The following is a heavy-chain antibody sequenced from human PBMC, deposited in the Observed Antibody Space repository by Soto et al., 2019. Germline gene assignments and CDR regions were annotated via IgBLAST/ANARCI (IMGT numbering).Heavy chain of an antibody. CDR2: TYYRSKWYN. D-gene: IGHD5-18*01. Sequence: SQTLSLTCAISGDSVSSNSAAWNWIRQSPSRGLEWLGRTYYRSKWYNDYAVSVKSRITINPDTSKNQFSLQLNSVTPEDTAVYYCARDTAMVQYHYYGMDVWGQGTTVTVSS. V-gene: IGHV6-1*01. J-gene: IGHJ6*02. CDR1: GDSVSSNSAA. CDR3: ARDTAMVQYHYYGMDV.